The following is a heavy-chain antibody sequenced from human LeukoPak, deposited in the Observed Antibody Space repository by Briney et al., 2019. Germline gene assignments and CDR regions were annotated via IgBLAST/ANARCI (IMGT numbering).Heavy chain of an antibody. D-gene: IGHD1-26*01. V-gene: IGHV3-7*04. J-gene: IGHJ4*02. CDR3: ARGVGATHFDY. CDR1: GFTFSSYW. CDR2: IKQDGTEK. Sequence: PGGSLRLSCAASGFTFSSYWMSCVRQAPGKGLEWVAIIKQDGTEKYYVDSVKGRFTISRDNAKNSLYLQMNSLRAEDTAVYYCARGVGATHFDYWGQGTLVTVSS.